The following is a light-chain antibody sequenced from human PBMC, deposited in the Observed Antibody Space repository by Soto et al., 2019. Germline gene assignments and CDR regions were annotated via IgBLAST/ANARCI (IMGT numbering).Light chain of an antibody. V-gene: IGLV2-23*02. CDR3: CSYAGVRGIV. J-gene: IGLJ7*01. CDR2: EVY. CDR1: SSDVGYYKL. Sequence: QSALTEPVSVSGSPGQSITISCTGTSSDVGYYKLVSCYQQHPGKAPKVLIYEVYKRPSGVSNRFSGSKSGNTASLTISGLQAEDEADYYCCSYAGVRGIVSGGGTQLTVL.